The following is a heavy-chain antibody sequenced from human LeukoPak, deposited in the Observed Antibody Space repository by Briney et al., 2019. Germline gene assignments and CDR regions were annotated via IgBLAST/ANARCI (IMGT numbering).Heavy chain of an antibody. CDR2: IKSDGSST. Sequence: GGSLRLSCAASGFTFSSYWMHWVRQAPGKGLVWVSRIKSDGSSTSYADSVKGRFTISRDNAKNTLYLQMNSLRAEDTAVYYCARVFKYYDFVDYWGQGTLVTVSS. CDR3: ARVFKYYDFVDY. D-gene: IGHD3-3*01. CDR1: GFTFSSYW. V-gene: IGHV3-74*01. J-gene: IGHJ4*02.